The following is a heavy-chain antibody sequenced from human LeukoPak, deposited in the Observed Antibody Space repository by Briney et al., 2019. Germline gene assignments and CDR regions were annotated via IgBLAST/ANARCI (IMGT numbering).Heavy chain of an antibody. J-gene: IGHJ4*02. CDR1: GGSFSGYY. CDR3: ARHLSQLVPFDY. V-gene: IGHV4-34*01. CDR2: INHSGRT. Sequence: SETLSLTCAVYGGSFSGYYWSWIRQPPGKGLEWIGEINHSGRTNYNPSLKSRITISVTTSKNQFSLKLSLVTAADTAVYYCARHLSQLVPFDYWGQGNLVTVSS. D-gene: IGHD6-13*01.